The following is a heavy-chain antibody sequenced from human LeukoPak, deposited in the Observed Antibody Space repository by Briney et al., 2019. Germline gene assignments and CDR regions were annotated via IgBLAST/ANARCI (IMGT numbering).Heavy chain of an antibody. J-gene: IGHJ5*02. CDR2: FDPEDGET. V-gene: IGHV1-24*01. CDR1: VYTLTELS. Sequence: GASVKVSCKVSVYTLTELSMHWVRQAPGKGLEWMGGFDPEDGETIYAQKFQGRVTMTEDTSTDTAYMELSSLRSEDTAVYYCATARSFWSGYYGYNWFDPWGQGTLVTVSS. D-gene: IGHD3-3*01. CDR3: ATARSFWSGYYGYNWFDP.